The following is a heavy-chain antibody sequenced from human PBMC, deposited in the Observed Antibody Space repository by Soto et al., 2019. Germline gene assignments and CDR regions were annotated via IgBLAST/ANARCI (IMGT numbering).Heavy chain of an antibody. CDR2: ISSNGGPT. V-gene: IGHV3-64D*06. CDR3: VKDRWVDF. Sequence: PGGSLRLSCSVSGFTFSSYAMHWVRQAPGRGLEYVSSISSNGGPTYYVDSVKGRFTISRDNSKNTLYLQMSSLRPEDTAVYYCVKDRWVDFWGQGTLVTVSS. CDR1: GFTFSSYA. J-gene: IGHJ4*02. D-gene: IGHD1-26*01.